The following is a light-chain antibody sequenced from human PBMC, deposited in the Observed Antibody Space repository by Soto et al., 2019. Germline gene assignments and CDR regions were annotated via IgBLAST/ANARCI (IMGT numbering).Light chain of an antibody. CDR3: SSYTSGGNYV. J-gene: IGLJ1*01. V-gene: IGLV2-14*03. CDR1: SSDVAAYNY. Sequence: QSVLTQPASVSGSPGQSITISCTGTSSDVAAYNYVSWYQQHPGKAPKLMVYDVSNRPSGVSNRFSGSKSGNTASLTISGLQAEDEADYYCSSYTSGGNYVFGSGTNVTV. CDR2: DVS.